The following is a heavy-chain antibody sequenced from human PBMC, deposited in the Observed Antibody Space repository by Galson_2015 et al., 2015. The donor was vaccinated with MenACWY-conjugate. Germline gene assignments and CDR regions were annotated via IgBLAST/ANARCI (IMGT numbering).Heavy chain of an antibody. CDR2: ISGDNINT. V-gene: IGHV3-23*01. J-gene: IGHJ4*02. D-gene: IGHD6-19*01. CDR1: GFTFSSYP. Sequence: LRLSCAASGFTFSSYPMSWVRQAPGKGLEWVSTISGDNINTDYADSVKGRFTISRDNSKNTVYLQMYGLRVEDTAIYYCAKVGAVAARVPFDYWGQGTLVTVSS. CDR3: AKVGAVAARVPFDY.